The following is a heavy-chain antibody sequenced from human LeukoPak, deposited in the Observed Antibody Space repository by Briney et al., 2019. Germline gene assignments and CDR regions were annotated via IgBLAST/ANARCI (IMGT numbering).Heavy chain of an antibody. V-gene: IGHV3-33*06. CDR2: IWYDGSNK. Sequence: GGSLRLSCAASGFTFSSYGMHWVRQAPGKGLEWVVVIWYDGSNKYYADSVKGRFTISRDNSKNTLYLQMNSLRAEDTAVYYCAKPSRFWSGYSYPTVDFDYWGQGTLVTVSS. D-gene: IGHD3-3*01. CDR1: GFTFSSYG. CDR3: AKPSRFWSGYSYPTVDFDY. J-gene: IGHJ4*02.